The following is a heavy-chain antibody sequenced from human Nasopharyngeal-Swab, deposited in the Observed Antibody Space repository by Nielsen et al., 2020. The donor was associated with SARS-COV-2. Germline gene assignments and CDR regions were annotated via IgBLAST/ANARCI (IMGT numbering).Heavy chain of an antibody. Sequence: ASVKVSCKASGYTFTSYGISWVRQAPGQGLEWMGWISAYNGNTNCAQKLQGRVTMTTDTSTSTAYMELRSLRSDDTAVYYCARVGATLFYYYGMDVWGQGTTVTVSS. CDR3: ARVGATLFYYYGMDV. D-gene: IGHD1-26*01. CDR2: ISAYNGNT. CDR1: GYTFTSYG. J-gene: IGHJ6*02. V-gene: IGHV1-18*01.